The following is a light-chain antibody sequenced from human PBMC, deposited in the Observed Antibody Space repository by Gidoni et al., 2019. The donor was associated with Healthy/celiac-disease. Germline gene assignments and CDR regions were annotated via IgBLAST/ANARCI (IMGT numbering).Light chain of an antibody. CDR2: GAS. CDR3: QQYNNWPPLT. V-gene: IGKV3-15*01. CDR1: QSVSSN. J-gene: IGKJ4*01. Sequence: EIVMTKSPATLSVSPGERATLSCRASQSVSSNLSRYQQKPGQAPRLLIYGASTRATGIPARFSGSGSGTEFTLTISSLQSEDFAVYYCQQYNNWPPLTFGGGTKVEIK.